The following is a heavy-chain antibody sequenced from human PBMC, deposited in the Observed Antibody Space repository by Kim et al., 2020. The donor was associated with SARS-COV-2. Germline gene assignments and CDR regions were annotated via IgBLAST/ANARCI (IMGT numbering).Heavy chain of an antibody. V-gene: IGHV3-33*01. CDR2: IWYDGSNK. D-gene: IGHD6-19*01. CDR3: ARVGIRGAVAGYLGY. CDR1: GFTFSSYG. Sequence: GGSLRLSCAASGFTFSSYGMHWVRQAPGKGLEWVAVIWYDGSNKYYADSVKGRFTISRDNSKNTLYLQMNSLRAEDTAVYYCARVGIRGAVAGYLGYWGQGTLVTVSS. J-gene: IGHJ4*02.